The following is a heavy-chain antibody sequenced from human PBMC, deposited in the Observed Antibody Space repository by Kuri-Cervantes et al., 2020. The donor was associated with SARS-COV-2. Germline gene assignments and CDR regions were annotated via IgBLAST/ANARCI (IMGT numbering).Heavy chain of an antibody. D-gene: IGHD1-1*01. CDR1: GFTFEDYA. J-gene: IGHJ4*02. CDR3: AKDRYLVLDY. V-gene: IGHV3-43D*03. CDR2: ISWDGGST. Sequence: GESLKISCAASGFTFEDYAMHWVRQAPGKGLEWVSLISWDGGSTYYADSVKGRFTISRDNRKNSLYLQMNSLRAEDTALYYSAKDRYLVLDYWGQGTLVTVSS.